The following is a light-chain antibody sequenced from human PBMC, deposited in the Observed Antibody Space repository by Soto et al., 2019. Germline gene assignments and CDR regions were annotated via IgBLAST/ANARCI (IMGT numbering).Light chain of an antibody. CDR2: AAS. Sequence: IQMTQSPSALSASVGYIVTITCRASQSITNYLNWYQHKPGQAPNLLIYAASTLQAGVPSRFRGSGSGTDFTLTISSLQPEDFATYFCQQSNSSPPTFGGGTRLEIK. J-gene: IGKJ5*01. CDR3: QQSNSSPPT. V-gene: IGKV1-39*01. CDR1: QSITNY.